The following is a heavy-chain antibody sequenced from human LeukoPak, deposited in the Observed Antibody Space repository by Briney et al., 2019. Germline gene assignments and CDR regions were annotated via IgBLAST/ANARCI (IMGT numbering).Heavy chain of an antibody. V-gene: IGHV4-30-4*01. Sequence: PSETLSLTCTVSGGSISSGDYYWSWIRQPPGKGLEWIGYIYYSGSTYYNPSLKSRVSISVDTSKNQFSLKLSSVTAADTAVYYCARAYDSSGFPLFDCWGQGALVTVSS. D-gene: IGHD3-22*01. J-gene: IGHJ4*02. CDR3: ARAYDSSGFPLFDC. CDR1: GGSISSGDYY. CDR2: IYYSGST.